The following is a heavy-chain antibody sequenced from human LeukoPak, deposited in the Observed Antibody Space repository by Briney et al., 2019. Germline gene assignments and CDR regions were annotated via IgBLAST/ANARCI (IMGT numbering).Heavy chain of an antibody. J-gene: IGHJ5*02. D-gene: IGHD3-3*01. CDR1: GGPISGYY. CDR3: ARGRGYYHFWSGYLGPASPIPTSDWFDP. CDR2: IYHNGST. V-gene: IGHV4-34*01. Sequence: SETLSLTCTVSGGPISGYYWRWIRQPSGKGLACIDEIYHNGSTNYNPSLKSRVSILVDTSKNQFSLTLSSVLAPDKAVSYCARGRGYYHFWSGYLGPASPIPTSDWFDPWGQGTLVTVSS.